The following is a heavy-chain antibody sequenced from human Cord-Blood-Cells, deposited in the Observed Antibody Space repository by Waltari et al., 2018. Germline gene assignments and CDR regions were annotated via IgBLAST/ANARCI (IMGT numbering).Heavy chain of an antibody. CDR1: GGSTSSSSYY. D-gene: IGHD1-26*01. J-gene: IGHJ3*02. Sequence: QLQLQESGPGLVKLPETLSLTCTVSGGSTSSSSYYWGWVRQPPGKGLEWIGSIYYSGSTYYNPSLKSRVTISVDTSKNQFSLKLSSVTAADTAVYYCARHFGSYYAFDIWGQGTMVTVSS. CDR2: IYYSGST. V-gene: IGHV4-39*01. CDR3: ARHFGSYYAFDI.